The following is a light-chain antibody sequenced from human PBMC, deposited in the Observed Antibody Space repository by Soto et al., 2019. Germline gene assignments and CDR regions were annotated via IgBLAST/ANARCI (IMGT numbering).Light chain of an antibody. V-gene: IGKV3-20*01. J-gene: IGKJ5*01. CDR1: QSVTTDH. CDR2: GAS. CDR3: QQYGNSPIT. Sequence: EIVLTQSPGTLSLSPGERATLSCRASQSVTTDHLAWYQQKPGQAPRPLIFGASIRATGTPDRFSGSGSGTDFTLTITRLESEDFAVYYCQQYGNSPITFGQGTRLEI.